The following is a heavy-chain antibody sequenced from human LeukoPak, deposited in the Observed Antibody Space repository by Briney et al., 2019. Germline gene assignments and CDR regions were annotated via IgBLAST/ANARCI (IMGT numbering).Heavy chain of an antibody. CDR3: ARVGPSYGNAFDI. CDR1: GGTFSSYA. D-gene: IGHD5-18*01. CDR2: IIPIFGTA. J-gene: IGHJ3*02. Sequence: ASVKVSCKASGGTFSSYAISWVRQAPGQGLEWMGGIIPIFGTANYAQKFQGRVTITADKSTSTAYMELSSLRSEDTAVYYCARVGPSYGNAFDIWGQGTMVTVSP. V-gene: IGHV1-69*06.